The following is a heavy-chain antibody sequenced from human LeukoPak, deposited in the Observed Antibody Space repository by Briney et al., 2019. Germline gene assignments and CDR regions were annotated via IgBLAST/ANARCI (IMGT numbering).Heavy chain of an antibody. CDR1: GFTFSNYA. Sequence: GRSLRLSCAVSGFTFSNYAMHWVRQAPGKGLEWVALISYDGTNEYYADSVKGRFTISRDNAKNSLCLQMNSLRAEDTAVYYCAKGEYNSSPFDYWGQGTLVTVSS. D-gene: IGHD6-6*01. CDR2: ISYDGTNE. V-gene: IGHV3-30*18. CDR3: AKGEYNSSPFDY. J-gene: IGHJ4*02.